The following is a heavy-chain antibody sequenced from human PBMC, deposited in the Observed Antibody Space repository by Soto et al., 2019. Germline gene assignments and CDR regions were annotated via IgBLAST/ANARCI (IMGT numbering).Heavy chain of an antibody. D-gene: IGHD3-10*01. Sequence: EVQLLESGGGLVQPGGSLRLSCVASGFAFSNYALGWVRQAPGKGREWVSGISGGSETTSYADSVKGRFTISRDNSKDTLFLQMNSLRAEDTATYFCAKDLDGGFGELFFDKWGQGTLVTVSS. V-gene: IGHV3-23*01. CDR2: ISGGSETT. CDR3: AKDLDGGFGELFFDK. CDR1: GFAFSNYA. J-gene: IGHJ4*02.